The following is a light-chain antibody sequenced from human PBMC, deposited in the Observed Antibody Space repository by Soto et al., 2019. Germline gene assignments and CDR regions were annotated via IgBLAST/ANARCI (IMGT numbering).Light chain of an antibody. V-gene: IGKV3-20*01. CDR2: GAS. Sequence: EIVLTQSPGTLSLSPGERATLSCRARQSVSSSYLAWYQQKPGQAPRLLIYGASSRATGIPDRFSGSGSGTDFTLTISRLEPEDFAVYYCQQYVSSPLMYTCGQGTKLEIK. J-gene: IGKJ2*01. CDR3: QQYVSSPLMYT. CDR1: QSVSSSY.